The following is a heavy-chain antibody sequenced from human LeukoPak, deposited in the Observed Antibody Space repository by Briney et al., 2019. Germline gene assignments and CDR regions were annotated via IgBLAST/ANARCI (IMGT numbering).Heavy chain of an antibody. CDR3: ARAIAAAGTGAPLDY. V-gene: IGHV1-69*04. Sequence: SVKVSCKASGGTFSSYAISWVRQAPGQGLEWMGRIIPTLGIANYAQKFQGRVTITADKSTSTAYMELSSLRSEDTAVYYCARAIAAAGTGAPLDYWGQGTLVTVSS. CDR1: GGTFSSYA. J-gene: IGHJ4*02. D-gene: IGHD6-13*01. CDR2: IIPTLGIA.